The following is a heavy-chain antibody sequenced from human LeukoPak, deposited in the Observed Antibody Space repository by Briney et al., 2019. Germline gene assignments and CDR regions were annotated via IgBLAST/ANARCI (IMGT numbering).Heavy chain of an antibody. CDR1: GYSFTSYW. Sequence: GESLKISCKGSGYSFTSYWIGWVRQMPGKGLEWMGIIYPGDSDTRYSPSFQGQVTISADKSISTAYLQWGSLKASDTAMYYCARLNYYDSSGPYAGAFDIWGQGTMVTVSS. CDR2: IYPGDSDT. V-gene: IGHV5-51*01. J-gene: IGHJ3*02. D-gene: IGHD3-22*01. CDR3: ARLNYYDSSGPYAGAFDI.